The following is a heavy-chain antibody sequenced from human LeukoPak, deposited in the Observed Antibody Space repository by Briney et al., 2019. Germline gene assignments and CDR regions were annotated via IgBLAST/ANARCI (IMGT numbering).Heavy chain of an antibody. CDR3: ARDQSHGIYYYYYGMDV. J-gene: IGHJ6*02. V-gene: IGHV3-21*01. CDR1: GFTFSSYS. Sequence: PGGSLRLSCAASGFTFSSYSMNWVRQAPGKWLEWVSSISSSSSYIYYADSVKGRFTISRDNAKNSLYLQMNSLRAEDTAVYYCARDQSHGIYYYYYGMDVWGQGTTVTVSS. D-gene: IGHD1-14*01. CDR2: ISSSSSYI.